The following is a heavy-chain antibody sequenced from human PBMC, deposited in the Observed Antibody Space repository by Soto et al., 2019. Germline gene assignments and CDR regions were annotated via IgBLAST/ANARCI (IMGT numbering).Heavy chain of an antibody. CDR3: ARSLPLWFGESYGMDV. CDR2: ISSSGSTI. CDR1: GFTFSSYE. V-gene: IGHV3-48*03. J-gene: IGHJ6*02. D-gene: IGHD3-10*01. Sequence: GGSLRLSCAASGFTFSSYELNWVRQAPGTGLEWVSYISSSGSTIYYADSVKGRFTISRDNAKNSLYLQMNSLRAEDTAVYYCARSLPLWFGESYGMDVWGQGTTVTVSS.